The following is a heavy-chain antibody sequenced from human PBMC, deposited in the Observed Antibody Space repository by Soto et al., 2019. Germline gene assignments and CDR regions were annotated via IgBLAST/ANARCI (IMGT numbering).Heavy chain of an antibody. V-gene: IGHV3-23*01. CDR2: ISGSGGST. CDR3: AKVGVMTALFDTIDY. D-gene: IGHD2-21*02. CDR1: GFTFSNYA. J-gene: IGHJ4*02. Sequence: EVQLLESGGGLVQPGGSLRLSCAASGFTFSNYAMSWVRQAAGKGLEWVSGISGSGGSTYYADSVKGRFTISRDNSKNTLYLQMNSLRAEDTAVYYCAKVGVMTALFDTIDYWGQGTLVTVSS.